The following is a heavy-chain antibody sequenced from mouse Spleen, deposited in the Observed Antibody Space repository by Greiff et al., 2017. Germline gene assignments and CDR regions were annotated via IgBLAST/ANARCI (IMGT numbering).Heavy chain of an antibody. J-gene: IGHJ3*01. CDR2: IDPNSGGT. CDR1: GYTFPRHW. D-gene: IGHD1-1*01. Sequence: LPQPGGGLLEAGGSGKPSCQGSGYTFPRHWVHLVKQRPGRGLEWIGRIDPNSGGTKYNEKFKSKATLTVDKPSSTAYMQLSSLTSEDSAVYYCAVYGSSYGFAYWGQGTLVTVSA. V-gene: IGHV1-72*01. CDR3: AVYGSSYGFAY.